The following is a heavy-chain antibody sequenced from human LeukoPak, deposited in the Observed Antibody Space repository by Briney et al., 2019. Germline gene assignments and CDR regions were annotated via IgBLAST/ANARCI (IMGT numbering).Heavy chain of an antibody. Sequence: PGGSLRLSCGASGFLFSSYGMNWVRQAPGKGLEWVALISYDGNNKYFADSVKGRFTISRDNSKKTLFLQMNSLRAEDTAVYYCAKAKTGEKYDVFDIWGQGTMVTVSS. J-gene: IGHJ3*02. V-gene: IGHV3-30*18. CDR2: ISYDGNNK. CDR1: GFLFSSYG. CDR3: AKAKTGEKYDVFDI. D-gene: IGHD2-8*02.